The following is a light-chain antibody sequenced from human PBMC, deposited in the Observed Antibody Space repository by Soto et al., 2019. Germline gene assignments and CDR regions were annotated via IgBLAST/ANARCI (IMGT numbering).Light chain of an antibody. Sequence: DLQTTQSPSSLSASVGDRVTIACRASQGISNYVAWYQQKPGKVPKLLIYAASTLQSGVPSRFSGSGSGTDFTLTISSLQPEDVATYYCQKYNSVPRTFGQGTKVEIK. CDR2: AAS. CDR3: QKYNSVPRT. J-gene: IGKJ1*01. V-gene: IGKV1-27*01. CDR1: QGISNY.